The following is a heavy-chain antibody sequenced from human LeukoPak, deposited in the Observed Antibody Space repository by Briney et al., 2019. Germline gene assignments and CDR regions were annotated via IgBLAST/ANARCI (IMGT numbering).Heavy chain of an antibody. CDR3: ARGSRSPPYYYDSSGYFAFDI. J-gene: IGHJ3*02. V-gene: IGHV4-34*01. CDR1: GGSFSGYY. Sequence: PSETLSLTCAVYGGSFSGYYWSWIRQPPGKGLEWIGEINHSGSTNYNPSLKSRVTISVDTSKNQFSLKLSSVTAADTAVYYCARGSRSPPYYYDSSGYFAFDIWGQGTMVTVSS. D-gene: IGHD3-22*01. CDR2: INHSGST.